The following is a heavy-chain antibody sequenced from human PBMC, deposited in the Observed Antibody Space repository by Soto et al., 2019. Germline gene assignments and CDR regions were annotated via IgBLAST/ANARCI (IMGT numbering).Heavy chain of an antibody. Sequence: GGSLRLSCAASGFTFSSYAMHWVRQAPGKGLEWVAVISYDGSNKYYADSVKGRFTISRDNSKNTLYLQMNSLRAEDTAVYYCARDKGYSYGYFDYWGQGTLVTVSS. V-gene: IGHV3-30-3*01. CDR3: ARDKGYSYGYFDY. D-gene: IGHD5-18*01. CDR1: GFTFSSYA. J-gene: IGHJ4*02. CDR2: ISYDGSNK.